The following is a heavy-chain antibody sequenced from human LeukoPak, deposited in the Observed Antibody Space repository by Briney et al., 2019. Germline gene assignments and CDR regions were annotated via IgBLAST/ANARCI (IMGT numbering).Heavy chain of an antibody. D-gene: IGHD3-10*01. CDR3: ARTSRINMVLDP. J-gene: IGHJ5*02. V-gene: IGHV4-39*01. CDR1: GDSISSNNYF. Sequence: SETLSLTCTVSGDSISSNNYFWGWICQPPGKGLEWIGEISYNGNTYYNPSLKSRVTISVDTSKNQFSLKLSSVIAADTAVYYCARTSRINMVLDPWGQGTLVTVSS. CDR2: ISYNGNT.